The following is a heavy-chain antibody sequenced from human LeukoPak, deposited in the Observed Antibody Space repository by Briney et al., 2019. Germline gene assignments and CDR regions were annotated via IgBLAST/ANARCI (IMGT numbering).Heavy chain of an antibody. CDR1: GGSISSGGYS. D-gene: IGHD3/OR15-3a*01. CDR3: ARAVGLSPDFDY. CDR2: IYHSGST. J-gene: IGHJ4*02. Sequence: SQTLSLTCTVSGGSISSGGYSWSWIRQPPGKGLEWIGYIYHSGSTFYNPSLKSRVTISVDMSKNRFSMHLTSLTAADTAVYYCARAVGLSPDFDYWGQGALVTVSS. V-gene: IGHV4-30-2*01.